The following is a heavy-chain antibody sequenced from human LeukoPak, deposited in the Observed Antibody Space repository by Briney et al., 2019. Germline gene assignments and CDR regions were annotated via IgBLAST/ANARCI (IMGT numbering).Heavy chain of an antibody. CDR2: INPNSGGT. CDR1: GYTFTGYY. D-gene: IGHD3-10*01. V-gene: IGHV1-2*04. J-gene: IGHJ4*02. Sequence: ASVKVSCKASGYTFTGYYMHWVRQAPGQGLEWMGWINPNSGGTNYAQKFQGWVTMTRDTSISTAYMELSRLRSDDTAVYYCARGFGEFDLPHFDYRGQGTLVTVSS. CDR3: ARGFGEFDLPHFDY.